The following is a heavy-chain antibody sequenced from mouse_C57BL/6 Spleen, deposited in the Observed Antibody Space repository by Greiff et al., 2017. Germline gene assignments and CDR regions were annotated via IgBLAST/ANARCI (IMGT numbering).Heavy chain of an antibody. V-gene: IGHV1-22*01. CDR3: ARFDYDWYVDV. CDR1: GYTFTDYN. D-gene: IGHD2-4*01. J-gene: IGHJ1*03. Sequence: VEPGASVKMSCKASGYTFTDYNMHWVKQSHGKSLEWIGYINPNNGGTSYNQKFKGKATLTVNKSSSTAYMELRSLTSEDSAVYYCARFDYDWYVDVWGTGTTVTVSS. CDR2: INPNNGGT.